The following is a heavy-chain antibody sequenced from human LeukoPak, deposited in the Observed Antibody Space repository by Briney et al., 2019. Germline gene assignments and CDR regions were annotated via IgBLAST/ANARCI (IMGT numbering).Heavy chain of an antibody. CDR1: GFTFSSYA. V-gene: IGHV3-23*01. D-gene: IGHD6-19*01. J-gene: IGHJ4*02. CDR3: AKVPLSAGGWYEY. Sequence: PGGSLRLSCAASGFTFSSYAMSWVRQAPGKGLEWVSAISGSGGSTYCADSVKGRFTISRDNSKNTLYLQMNSLRAEDTAFYYCAKVPLSAGGWYEYWGQGILVTVSS. CDR2: ISGSGGST.